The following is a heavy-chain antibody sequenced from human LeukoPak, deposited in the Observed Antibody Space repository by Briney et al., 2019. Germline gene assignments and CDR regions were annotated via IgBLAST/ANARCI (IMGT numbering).Heavy chain of an antibody. Sequence: ASVKVSCKASGYTFTSYGISWVRQAPGQGLEWMGWISAYSGNTNYAQKLQGRVTMTTDTSTSTAYMELRSLRSDDTAVYYCARDGKFYYGSGTYYYYYGMDVWGQGTTVTVSS. D-gene: IGHD3-10*01. CDR3: ARDGKFYYGSGTYYYYYGMDV. CDR1: GYTFTSYG. J-gene: IGHJ6*02. V-gene: IGHV1-18*01. CDR2: ISAYSGNT.